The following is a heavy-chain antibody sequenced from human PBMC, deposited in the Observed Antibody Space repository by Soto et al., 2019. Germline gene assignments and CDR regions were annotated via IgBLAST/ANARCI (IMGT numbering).Heavy chain of an antibody. V-gene: IGHV1-18*01. CDR3: ARSVEWFYYYGMDV. CDR1: GYTFTSYG. J-gene: IGHJ6*02. Sequence: ASVKVSCKASGYTFTSYGISWVRQAPGQRLEWMGWISAYNGNTNYAQKLQGRVTMTTDTSTSTAYMELRSLRSDDTAVYYCARSVEWFYYYGMDVWGQGTTVTVSS. D-gene: IGHD3-3*01. CDR2: ISAYNGNT.